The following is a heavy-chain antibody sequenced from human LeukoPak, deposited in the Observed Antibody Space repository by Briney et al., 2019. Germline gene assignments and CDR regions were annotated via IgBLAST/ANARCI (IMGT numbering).Heavy chain of an antibody. V-gene: IGHV3-30*18. CDR2: ISYGGSNK. D-gene: IGHD2-8*01. CDR1: GFTFSSYG. Sequence: GGSLTLFCAACGFTFSSYGMQWARQAPGKGLEWAAVISYGGSNKLYTVPVKRRCTISRENSKNTLYLQMNSLRAEDTAVYYCAKGDADWGQGTLVTVSS. CDR3: AKGDAD. J-gene: IGHJ4*02.